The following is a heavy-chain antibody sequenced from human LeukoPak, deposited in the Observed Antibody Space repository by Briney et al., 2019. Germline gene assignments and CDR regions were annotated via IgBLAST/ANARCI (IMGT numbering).Heavy chain of an antibody. CDR1: GFTFTSYT. J-gene: IGHJ4*02. CDR3: AKDRAFWASMYYFDY. V-gene: IGHV3-30-3*01. D-gene: IGHD3-16*01. CDR2: ISYDGSNK. Sequence: GRSLRLSCAASGFTFTSYTMHWVRQAPGKGLEWVTLISYDGSNKYYADSVKGRFTISRDNAKNSLYLQMNSLRAEDTALYYCAKDRAFWASMYYFDYWGQGTLVTVSS.